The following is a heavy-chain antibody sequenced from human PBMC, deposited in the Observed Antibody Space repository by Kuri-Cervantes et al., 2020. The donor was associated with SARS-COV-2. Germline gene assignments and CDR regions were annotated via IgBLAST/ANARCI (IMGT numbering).Heavy chain of an antibody. J-gene: IGHJ6*02. D-gene: IGHD1-26*01. Sequence: GGSLRLSCAASGFTFSDYYMSWIRRAPGKGLEWVSYISSSSSYTNYADSVKGRFTISRDNAKNSLYLQMNGLRDEDTAVYYCAREAPCRIVGAICYGMDVWGQGTTVTVSS. CDR3: AREAPCRIVGAICYGMDV. CDR1: GFTFSDYY. V-gene: IGHV3-11*05. CDR2: ISSSSSYT.